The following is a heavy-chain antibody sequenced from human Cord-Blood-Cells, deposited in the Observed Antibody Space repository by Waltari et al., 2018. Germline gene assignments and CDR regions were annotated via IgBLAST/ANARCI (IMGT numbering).Heavy chain of an antibody. V-gene: IGHV1-2*06. D-gene: IGHD2-2*01. CDR2: INPNSGGT. Sequence: YMHWVRQAPGKGLEWMGRINPNSGGTNYAQKFQGRVTMTRDTSISTAYMELSRLRSDDTAVYYCARDFCSSTSCYDYWGQGTLVTVSS. J-gene: IGHJ4*02. CDR3: ARDFCSSTSCYDY. CDR1: Y.